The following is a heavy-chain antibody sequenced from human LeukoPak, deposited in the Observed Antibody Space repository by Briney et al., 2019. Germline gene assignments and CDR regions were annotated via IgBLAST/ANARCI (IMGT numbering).Heavy chain of an antibody. CDR3: VRYESSACGIDV. CDR1: GGSISSSSSY. Sequence: PSETLSLTCTVSGGSISSSSSYWRWIRQPPGMGLEWIGSIYYSGSTYYNPSLKSRVTISVDTSKNQFSLKVSSVAAADTAVYYCVRYESSACGIDVWGRGTLVTVSS. V-gene: IGHV4-39*01. D-gene: IGHD3-22*01. CDR2: IYYSGST. J-gene: IGHJ2*01.